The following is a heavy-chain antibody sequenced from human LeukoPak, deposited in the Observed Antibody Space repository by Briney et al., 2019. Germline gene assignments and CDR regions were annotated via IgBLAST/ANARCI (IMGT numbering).Heavy chain of an antibody. CDR2: INPNSGGT. D-gene: IGHD3-10*01. V-gene: IGHV1-2*02. CDR3: ARVGSPGPLLWFGEFHLFDY. Sequence: ASVKVSCKASGYTFTGYYMHWARQAPGQGLEWMGWINPNSGGTNYAQKFQGRVTMTRDTSISTAYMELSRLRSDDTAVYYCARVGSPGPLLWFGEFHLFDYWGQGTLVTVSS. J-gene: IGHJ4*02. CDR1: GYTFTGYY.